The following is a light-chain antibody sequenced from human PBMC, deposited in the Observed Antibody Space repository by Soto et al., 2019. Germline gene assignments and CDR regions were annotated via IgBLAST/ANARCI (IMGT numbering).Light chain of an antibody. V-gene: IGLV1-44*01. CDR1: SSNIGSNT. CDR2: TNN. CDR3: AAWDDSLNGVV. Sequence: QSVLTQPPSASGTPGQRVTISCSGSSSNIGSNTVNWYQQVQGTAPKLLIYTNNQRPSGVPDRFSGSKSGTSASLAISGLQSEDESDYYCAAWDDSLNGVVFGGGTKLTVL. J-gene: IGLJ2*01.